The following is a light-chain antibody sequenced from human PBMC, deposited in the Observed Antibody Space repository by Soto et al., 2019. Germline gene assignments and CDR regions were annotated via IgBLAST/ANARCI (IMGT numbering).Light chain of an antibody. CDR1: QSISSN. V-gene: IGKV3-15*01. CDR3: QQYNNWPTWT. J-gene: IGKJ1*01. CDR2: GAS. Sequence: EIVLTQSPATLSVSPGERATLSCRASQSISSNLAWYQQKPGQAPRVLIYGASTRATGIPARFSGSGSGTEFTLTISSQQPEDFAVYYCQQYNNWPTWTFGQGTKVEIK.